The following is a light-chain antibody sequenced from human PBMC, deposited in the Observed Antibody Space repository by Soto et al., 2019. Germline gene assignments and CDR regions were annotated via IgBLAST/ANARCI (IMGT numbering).Light chain of an antibody. CDR1: SSDVGGYNY. CDR3: NSYTTTSTVV. Sequence: QSALTQPASVSGSPGQSITISCTGTSSDVGGYNYVSWYQQHPVKAPKLMIYDVSNRPSGVSNRFSASKSGNTASLTISGLQAEDEADYYCNSYTTTSTVVFGGGTKLTVL. CDR2: DVS. J-gene: IGLJ3*02. V-gene: IGLV2-14*01.